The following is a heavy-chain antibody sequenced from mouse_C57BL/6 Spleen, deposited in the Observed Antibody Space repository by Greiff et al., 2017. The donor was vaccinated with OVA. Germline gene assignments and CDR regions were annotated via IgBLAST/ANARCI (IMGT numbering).Heavy chain of an antibody. CDR2: IYPRDGST. CDR1: GYTFTSYD. J-gene: IGHJ3*01. Sequence: LQRSGPELVKPGASVKLSCKAFGYTFTSYDINWVKQRPGQGLEWFGWIYPRDGSTNYNEKFKGKATLTVDTTSSTAYMELLSLTSEDSAVYFCARGVGRTWFAYWGQGTLVTVSA. V-gene: IGHV1-85*01. CDR3: ARGVGRTWFAY. D-gene: IGHD4-1*01.